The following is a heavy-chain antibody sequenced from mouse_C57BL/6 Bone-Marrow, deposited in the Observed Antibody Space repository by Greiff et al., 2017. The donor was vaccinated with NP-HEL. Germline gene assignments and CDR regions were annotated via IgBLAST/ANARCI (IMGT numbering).Heavy chain of an antibody. CDR3: AITTVVASDV. Sequence: EVQVVESGGGLVQPGGSLSLSCAASGFTFTDYYMSWVRQPPGKALEWLGFIRNKANGYTTEYSASVKGRFTISRYNSQSILYLQMNALRAEDSATYYCAITTVVASDVWGTGTTVTVSS. CDR2: IRNKANGYTT. D-gene: IGHD1-1*01. J-gene: IGHJ1*03. CDR1: GFTFTDYY. V-gene: IGHV7-3*01.